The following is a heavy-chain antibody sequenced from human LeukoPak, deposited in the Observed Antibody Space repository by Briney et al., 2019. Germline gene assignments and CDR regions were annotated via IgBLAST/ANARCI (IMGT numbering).Heavy chain of an antibody. V-gene: IGHV4-59*01. Sequence: SETLSLTCTVSGGSISSYYWSWIRQPPGKGLEWIGYIYYSGSINYNPSLKSRVTISVDTSKNQFSLKLSSVTAADTAMYYCARASGGDGSGSLWGQGTLVTVSS. J-gene: IGHJ4*02. D-gene: IGHD3-10*01. CDR3: ARASGGDGSGSL. CDR1: GGSISSYY. CDR2: IYYSGSI.